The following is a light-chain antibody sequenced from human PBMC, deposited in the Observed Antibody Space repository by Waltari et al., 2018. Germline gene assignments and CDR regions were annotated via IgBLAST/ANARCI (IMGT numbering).Light chain of an antibody. CDR1: QSIGTT. CDR3: QEYNYWPQT. V-gene: IGKV3-15*01. Sequence: EIVMTQSPATLSVSPGERATLSCRASQSIGTTLAWYQQRPGQAPRLLIYGASTRATGIPARFSGSGSGTEFTLTISSMQSEDFAVYYCQEYNYWPQTFGPGTKVDIK. CDR2: GAS. J-gene: IGKJ3*01.